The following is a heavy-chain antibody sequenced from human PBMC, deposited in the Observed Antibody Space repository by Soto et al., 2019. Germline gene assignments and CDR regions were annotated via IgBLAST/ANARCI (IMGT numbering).Heavy chain of an antibody. D-gene: IGHD6-19*01. V-gene: IGHV3-30*03. Sequence: VQLVESGGGVVQPGRSLRLSCAASGFTFSDYAMHWVRQAPGKGLEWVAVVSHDGRNTHYADSVKGRFTSSRDSSKNTVSREMTCLRAEDTDVYYCGEGGRQWLVTSDFNYWGQGALVTVSS. CDR2: VSHDGRNT. CDR1: GFTFSDYA. CDR3: GEGGRQWLVTSDFNY. J-gene: IGHJ4*02.